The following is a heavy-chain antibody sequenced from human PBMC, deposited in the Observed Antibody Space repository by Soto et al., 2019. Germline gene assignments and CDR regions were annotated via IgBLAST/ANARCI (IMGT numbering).Heavy chain of an antibody. D-gene: IGHD3-22*01. CDR3: AIGYYSKKFDY. CDR2: SSRSGSTI. Sequence: EVQLVESGGGVVKPGGSLRLSCAASGFSFSDYEMNWVRQAPGTGLEWVSYSSRSGSTIEYADSVKGRFTISRDYAKTSLYLQMNSLRVEDTAVYYCAIGYYSKKFDYWGQGTLVTVSS. J-gene: IGHJ4*02. CDR1: GFSFSDYE. V-gene: IGHV3-48*03.